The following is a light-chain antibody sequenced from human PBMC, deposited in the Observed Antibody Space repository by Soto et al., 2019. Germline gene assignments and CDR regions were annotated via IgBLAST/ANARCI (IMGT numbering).Light chain of an antibody. V-gene: IGLV4-69*01. Sequence: QSVLSQSPSASASLGASGKVTCTLSSALSNYAIAWHKQQPETGPRFLMKLNSDGSQTNGDGIPDRFSGSIAGAERYLTIPSLPSEDEADYYCQTWDTGTQVVCGVGT. CDR1: SALSNYA. CDR2: LNSDGSQ. J-gene: IGLJ2*01. CDR3: QTWDTGTQVV.